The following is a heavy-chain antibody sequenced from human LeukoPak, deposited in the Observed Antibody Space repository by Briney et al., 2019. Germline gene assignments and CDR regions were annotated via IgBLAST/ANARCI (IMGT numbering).Heavy chain of an antibody. J-gene: IGHJ4*02. V-gene: IGHV1-2*02. Sequence: GASVKVSCKASGYTFTGYYTHWVRQAPGQGLEWMGWINPNSGGTNYAQKFQGRVTMTRDTSTSTAYMELSRLRSDGTAVYYCARVSAVVDFDYWGQGTLVTVSS. CDR2: INPNSGGT. D-gene: IGHD2-15*01. CDR1: GYTFTGYY. CDR3: ARVSAVVDFDY.